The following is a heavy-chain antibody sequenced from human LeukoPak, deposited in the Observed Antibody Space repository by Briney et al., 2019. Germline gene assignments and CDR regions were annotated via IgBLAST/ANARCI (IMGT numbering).Heavy chain of an antibody. Sequence: GGSLRLSCAASGFTFSSYSMNWVRQAPGKGLEWVAFIRYDGSNKYYADSVKGRFTISRDNSKNTLYLQMNSLRAEDTAVYYCAKDQGQLERPDAFDIWGQGTMVTVSS. D-gene: IGHD1-1*01. CDR3: AKDQGQLERPDAFDI. CDR1: GFTFSSYS. J-gene: IGHJ3*02. V-gene: IGHV3-30*02. CDR2: IRYDGSNK.